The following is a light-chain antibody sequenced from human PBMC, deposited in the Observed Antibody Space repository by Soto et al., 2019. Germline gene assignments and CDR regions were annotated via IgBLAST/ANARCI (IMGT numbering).Light chain of an antibody. Sequence: IVLTQSPGTLSSSQGERATLSCRASQSVSSYLAWYQQKPGQAPRLLIYGAFIRAAGISDRFIGSGSGTDFTLTISRLEPEDFAVYYCQQYVSSRTFGQGTKVDIK. J-gene: IGKJ1*01. CDR2: GAF. CDR1: QSVSSY. V-gene: IGKV3-20*01. CDR3: QQYVSSRT.